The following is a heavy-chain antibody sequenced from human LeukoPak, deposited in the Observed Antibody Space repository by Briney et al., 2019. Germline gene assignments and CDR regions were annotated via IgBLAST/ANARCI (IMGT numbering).Heavy chain of an antibody. Sequence: GGSLRLSCAAPGFTFEDYAMHWVRQAPGKGPEWVSGISWNSGSIGYADSVKGRFTISRDNAKNSLYLQMNSLRAEDTAVYYCARGAAEAFDYWGQGTLVTVSS. CDR2: ISWNSGSI. J-gene: IGHJ4*02. CDR3: ARGAAEAFDY. V-gene: IGHV3-9*01. D-gene: IGHD6-13*01. CDR1: GFTFEDYA.